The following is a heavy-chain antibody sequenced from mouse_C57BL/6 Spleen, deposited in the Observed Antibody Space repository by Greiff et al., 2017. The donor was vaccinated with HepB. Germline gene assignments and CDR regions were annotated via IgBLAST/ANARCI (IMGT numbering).Heavy chain of an antibody. CDR1: GYTFTSYW. CDR3: ARWTTVVDYYAMDY. D-gene: IGHD1-1*01. CDR2: IDPNSGGT. Sequence: QVQLQQPGAELVKPGASVKLSCKASGYTFTSYWMHWVKQRPGRGVEWIGRIDPNSGGTKYNEKFKSKATLTVDKPSSTAYMQLSSLTSEDSAVYYCARWTTVVDYYAMDYWGQGTSVTVSS. J-gene: IGHJ4*01. V-gene: IGHV1-72*01.